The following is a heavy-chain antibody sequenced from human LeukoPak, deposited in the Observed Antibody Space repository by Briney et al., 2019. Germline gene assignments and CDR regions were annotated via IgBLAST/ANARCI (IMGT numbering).Heavy chain of an antibody. Sequence: GGSLRLSCAASGFTFSSYSMNWVRQAPGKGLEWVSSISSSSSYIYYADSVKGRFTISRDNAKNSLYLQMNSLRAEDTAVYYCARDGYQLLSHHYYYYYMDVWGKGTTVTVSS. D-gene: IGHD2-2*01. CDR1: GFTFSSYS. V-gene: IGHV3-21*01. J-gene: IGHJ6*03. CDR3: ARDGYQLLSHHYYYYYMDV. CDR2: ISSSSSYI.